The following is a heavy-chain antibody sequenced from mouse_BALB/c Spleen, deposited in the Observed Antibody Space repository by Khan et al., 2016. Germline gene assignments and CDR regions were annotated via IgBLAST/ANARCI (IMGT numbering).Heavy chain of an antibody. CDR1: GFSLTSYG. CDR2: IWRRGST. CDR3: AKEEGNYVMNY. V-gene: IGHV2-5*01. Sequence: VQLQESGPGLVQSSQSLSITCTVSGFSLTSYGVHWVRQSPGQGLEWLGVIWRRGSTDYNAAFMSSLNITRDNSKSQVFFKMNSLQADDTAIYYCAKEEGNYVMNYWGQGTSVTVSS. D-gene: IGHD2-1*01. J-gene: IGHJ4*01.